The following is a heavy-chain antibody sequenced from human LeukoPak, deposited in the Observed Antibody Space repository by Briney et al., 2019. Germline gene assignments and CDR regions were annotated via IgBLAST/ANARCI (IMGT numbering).Heavy chain of an antibody. J-gene: IGHJ4*02. CDR2: ISAYNGNT. CDR1: GYTFTSYG. V-gene: IGHV1-18*01. Sequence: RASVKVSCKASGYTFTSYGISWVRQAPGQGLEWMGWISAYNGNTNYAQKLQGRVTMTTDTSTSTAYMELRSLRSDDTAVYYCAREGYCSSTSCRRGGDYWGQGTLVTVYS. D-gene: IGHD2-2*01. CDR3: AREGYCSSTSCRRGGDY.